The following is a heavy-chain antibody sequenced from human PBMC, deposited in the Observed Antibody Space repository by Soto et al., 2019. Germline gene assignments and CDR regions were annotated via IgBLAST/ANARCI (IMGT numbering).Heavy chain of an antibody. D-gene: IGHD7-27*01. CDR3: ARGELGIVRSYWYFDL. Sequence: HPGGSLRLSCAASGFTFSSYDMHWVRQATGKGLEWVSAIGTAGDTYYPGSVKGRFTISREDAKNSLYLQMNSLRAGDTAVYYCARGELGIVRSYWYFDLWGRGTLVTAPQ. J-gene: IGHJ2*01. V-gene: IGHV3-13*04. CDR2: IGTAGDT. CDR1: GFTFSSYD.